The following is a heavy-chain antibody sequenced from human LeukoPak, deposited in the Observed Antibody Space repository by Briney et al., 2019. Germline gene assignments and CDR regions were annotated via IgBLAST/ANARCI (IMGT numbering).Heavy chain of an antibody. CDR1: GGSFSGYY. CDR2: INHSEST. CDR3: ARRAGKVYDILTGYYPLYSFDY. V-gene: IGHV4-34*01. D-gene: IGHD3-9*01. J-gene: IGHJ4*02. Sequence: PSETLSLTCAVYGGSFSGYYWSWIRQPPGKGLEWIGEINHSESTNYNPSLKSRVTISVDTSKNQFSLKLSSVTAADTAVYYCARRAGKVYDILTGYYPLYSFDYWGQGTLVTVSS.